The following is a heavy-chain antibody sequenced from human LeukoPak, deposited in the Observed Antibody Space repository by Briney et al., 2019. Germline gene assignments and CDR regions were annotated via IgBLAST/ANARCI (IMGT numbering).Heavy chain of an antibody. J-gene: IGHJ6*02. Sequence: PSQTPSLTCTVSGGSISSYYWSWIRQPPGKGLEWIGYIYYSGSTNYNPSLKSRVTISVDTSKNQFSLKLSSVTAADTAVYYCARRAPAHYYYYGMDVWGQGTTVTVSS. CDR3: ARRAPAHYYYYGMDV. CDR1: GGSISSYY. CDR2: IYYSGST. V-gene: IGHV4-59*08.